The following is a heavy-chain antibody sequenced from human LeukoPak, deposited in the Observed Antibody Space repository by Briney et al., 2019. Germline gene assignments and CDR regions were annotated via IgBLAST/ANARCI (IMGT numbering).Heavy chain of an antibody. CDR2: ISAYSANT. D-gene: IGHD3-10*01. Sequence: ASVKVSCKASGYTFTTYGISWVRQAPGQGLEWMGWISAYSANTNYIQSLQGRVTISTDTSTSTAYMELRSLRSDDTGVYYCARDGRFGELLNFDYWGQGTLVTVSS. J-gene: IGHJ4*02. CDR1: GYTFTTYG. V-gene: IGHV1-18*01. CDR3: ARDGRFGELLNFDY.